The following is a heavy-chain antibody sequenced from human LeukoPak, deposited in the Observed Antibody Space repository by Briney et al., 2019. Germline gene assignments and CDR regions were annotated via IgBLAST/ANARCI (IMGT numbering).Heavy chain of an antibody. CDR1: GITVSSYE. D-gene: IGHD6-13*01. CDR3: ARFSSTWYVAFDM. Sequence: PGGSLRLSCAASGITVSSYETGWVRQAPGKGLEWLSYINSGGTVYYAVKGRFTFSRDNAKNSLYLHMNSLRAEDTALYYCARFSSTWYVAFDMWGQGTMVTVSS. J-gene: IGHJ3*02. CDR2: INSGGTV. V-gene: IGHV3-48*03.